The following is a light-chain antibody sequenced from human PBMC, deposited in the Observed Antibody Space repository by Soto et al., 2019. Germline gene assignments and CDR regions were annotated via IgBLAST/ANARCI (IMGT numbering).Light chain of an antibody. CDR2: DAS. V-gene: IGKV3-11*01. CDR1: QSIGLA. CDR3: QQRTDRPPWT. Sequence: EVGLKHSPATLSLSQGERATLSCRASQSIGLAIAWYQHKPGQAPRLLIFDASQRATGIPARFRGSGSGTDFTLSISSLEPEDFAVYYCQQRTDRPPWTFGQGTKVDI. J-gene: IGKJ1*01.